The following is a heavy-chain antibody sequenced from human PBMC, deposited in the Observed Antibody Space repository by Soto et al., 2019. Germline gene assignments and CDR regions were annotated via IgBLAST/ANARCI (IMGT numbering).Heavy chain of an antibody. Sequence: PSETLSLTCAVYGGSFSGYYWSWIRQPPGKGLEWIGEINHSGSTNYNPSLKSRVTISVDTSKNQFSLKLSSVTAADTAVYYCARTGYDFWSGYSADYYYGMDVWGQGTTVTVSS. V-gene: IGHV4-34*01. CDR2: INHSGST. D-gene: IGHD3-3*01. CDR1: GGSFSGYY. J-gene: IGHJ6*02. CDR3: ARTGYDFWSGYSADYYYGMDV.